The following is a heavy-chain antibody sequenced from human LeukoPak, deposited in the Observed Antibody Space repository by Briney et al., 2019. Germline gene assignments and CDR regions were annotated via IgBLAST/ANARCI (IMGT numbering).Heavy chain of an antibody. D-gene: IGHD3-10*01. CDR3: AKDLVVLGPPGD. CDR1: GFLFSSSG. Sequence: PGGSLRLSCAASGFLFSSSGKHWVRQAPGKGLEWVAVISNDGSNKYYGDSVKGRFTISRDNSKNTLFLQMNSLRAEDTAVYYCAKDLVVLGPPGDWGQGTLVTVSS. J-gene: IGHJ4*02. V-gene: IGHV3-30*18. CDR2: ISNDGSNK.